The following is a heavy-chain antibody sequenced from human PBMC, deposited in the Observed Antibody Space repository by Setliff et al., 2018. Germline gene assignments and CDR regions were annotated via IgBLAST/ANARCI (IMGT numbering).Heavy chain of an antibody. V-gene: IGHV7-4-1*02. Sequence: GASVKVSCKASGYSLGNYVMNWVRQAPGQGLEWMGWINTKTGDPTYAQGYTGRFAFSLDTSDSATYLDISNLKAEDTATYYCARADHLVTTTFDYWGQGTLVTVSS. CDR2: INTKTGDP. D-gene: IGHD4-17*01. CDR3: ARADHLVTTTFDY. J-gene: IGHJ4*01. CDR1: GYSLGNYV.